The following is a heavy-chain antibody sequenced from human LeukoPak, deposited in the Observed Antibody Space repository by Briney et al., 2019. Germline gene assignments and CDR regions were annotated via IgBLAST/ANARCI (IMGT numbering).Heavy chain of an antibody. CDR1: GFNFRSYA. CDR2: ISDGGDT. CDR3: ARMGSVTSGYYWGYYYYGMDV. J-gene: IGHJ6*02. V-gene: IGHV3-23*01. D-gene: IGHD3-22*01. Sequence: GGSLRLSCAASGFNFRSYAMTWVRQAPGKGLECVAGISDGGDTYYADSVKVRFTISRDSSKNTLYLQMSSLRAEDTAVYYCARMGSVTSGYYWGYYYYGMDVWGQGTTVTVSS.